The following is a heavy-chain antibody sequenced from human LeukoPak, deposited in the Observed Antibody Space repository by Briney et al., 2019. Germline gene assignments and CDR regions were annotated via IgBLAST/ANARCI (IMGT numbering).Heavy chain of an antibody. CDR3: ARRGFYDTSGYLFDY. Sequence: GGSLRLPCVASGFIFSRYEMNWVRQAPGKGLEWVSYISTSGSGIYYADSVKGRFTISRDNAKNSLYLQVNSLRAEDTAVYYCARRGFYDTSGYLFDYWGQGTLVTVSS. CDR1: GFIFSRYE. CDR2: ISTSGSGI. V-gene: IGHV3-48*03. J-gene: IGHJ4*02. D-gene: IGHD3-22*01.